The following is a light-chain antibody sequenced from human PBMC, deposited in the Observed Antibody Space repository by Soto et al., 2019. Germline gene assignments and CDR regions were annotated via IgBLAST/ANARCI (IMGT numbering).Light chain of an antibody. J-gene: IGLJ1*01. CDR3: CSFSPSGTHV. Sequence: QSVLTQPASVSGSPGQSITISCTGTSSDVGTYDYVSWHQQHPGKAPKLIIYDVNNRPSGVSSRFSGSKSGNTASLTISGLQAEDEADYYCCSFSPSGTHVFGTGTKVTVL. V-gene: IGLV2-14*01. CDR1: SSDVGTYDY. CDR2: DVN.